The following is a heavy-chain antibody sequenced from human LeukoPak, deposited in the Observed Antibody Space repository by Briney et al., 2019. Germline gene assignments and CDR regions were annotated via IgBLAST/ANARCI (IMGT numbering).Heavy chain of an antibody. V-gene: IGHV3-30*04. CDR2: ISYDGSNK. J-gene: IGHJ4*02. D-gene: IGHD3-22*01. Sequence: GGSLRLSCAASGFTFCSYAMHWVRQAPGKGLEWVAVISYDGSNKYYADSVKGRFTISRDNSKNTLYLQMNSLRAEDTAVYYCARGRMIVVGVDYWGQGTLVAVSS. CDR3: ARGRMIVVGVDY. CDR1: GFTFCSYA.